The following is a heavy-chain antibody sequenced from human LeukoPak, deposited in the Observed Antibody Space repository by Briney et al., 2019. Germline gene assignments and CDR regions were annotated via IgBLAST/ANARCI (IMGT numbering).Heavy chain of an antibody. CDR3: ARGGVISATPTY. CDR1: GFNLSDYS. J-gene: IGHJ4*02. D-gene: IGHD3-16*02. CDR2: IRSKANSYAT. Sequence: GGSLKISCAASGFNLSDYSMHWVRRASGKGLEWVGRIRSKANSYATAYAASVKGRFTISRDDSKNTAYLQMNSLRADDTAVYYCARGGVISATPTYWGQGTLVTVSS. V-gene: IGHV3-73*01.